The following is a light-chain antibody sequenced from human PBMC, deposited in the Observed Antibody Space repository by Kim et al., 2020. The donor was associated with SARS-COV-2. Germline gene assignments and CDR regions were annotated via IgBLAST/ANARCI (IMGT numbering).Light chain of an antibody. V-gene: IGLV2-14*04. J-gene: IGLJ3*02. Sequence: GQSVTISCTGTSSDVGGYNYVSWYQQHPGKAPNLMIYDVSNRPSGVSNRFSGSKSGNTASLTISGLQAEDEADYYCSSYTSSSNWVFGGGTQLTVL. CDR3: SSYTSSSNWV. CDR2: DVS. CDR1: SSDVGGYNY.